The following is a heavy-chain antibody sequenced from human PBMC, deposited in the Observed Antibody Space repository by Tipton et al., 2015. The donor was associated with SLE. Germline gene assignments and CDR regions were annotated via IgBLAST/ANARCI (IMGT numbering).Heavy chain of an antibody. CDR2: ISGSGHNT. V-gene: IGHV3-23*01. CDR3: AKERTIPFDY. CDR1: GFTFSSYA. Sequence: GSLRLSCAASGFTFSSYAMSWVRQAPGEGLEWVSAISGSGHNTYYADSLKGRFTVSRDNSKNTLYLQMNSLRAEDTAIYYCAKERTIPFDYWGQGTLVTVSS. J-gene: IGHJ4*02. D-gene: IGHD2-8*01.